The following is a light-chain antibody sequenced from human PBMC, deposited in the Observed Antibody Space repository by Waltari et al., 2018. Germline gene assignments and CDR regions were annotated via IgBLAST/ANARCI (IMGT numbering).Light chain of an antibody. CDR3: QQSFSSPWT. V-gene: IGKV1-39*01. J-gene: IGKJ1*01. CDR1: QNIRTY. Sequence: DIQMTQSPSSLSASVGDTVTLTFQASQNIRTYLNWYQQKTAKAPKLLISGASTLQRGVPSRFRGSASGTEFTLTVTNLQPDDFATYFCQQSFSSPWTFGQGTTVNI. CDR2: GAS.